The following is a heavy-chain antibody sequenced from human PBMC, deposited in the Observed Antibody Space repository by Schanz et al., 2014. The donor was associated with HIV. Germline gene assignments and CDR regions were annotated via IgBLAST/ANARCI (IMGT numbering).Heavy chain of an antibody. CDR1: GFTFSSYG. Sequence: VQLVESGGGVVQPGRSLRLSCAASGFTFSSYGMHWVRQAPGKGLEWISSISSRSSYIYYADSVKGRFTISRDNAKNSLYLQMNSLRAEDTAVYYCARDPLYYYDSSGPADYWGQGTLVTVSS. J-gene: IGHJ4*02. CDR2: ISSRSSYI. V-gene: IGHV3-21*01. CDR3: ARDPLYYYDSSGPADY. D-gene: IGHD3-22*01.